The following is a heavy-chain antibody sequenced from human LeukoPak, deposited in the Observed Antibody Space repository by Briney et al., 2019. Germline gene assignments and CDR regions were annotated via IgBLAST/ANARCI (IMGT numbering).Heavy chain of an antibody. D-gene: IGHD2-2*01. CDR1: GGSVDTSDKY. CDR2: MFYGGRT. J-gene: IGHJ5*02. Sequence: SETLSLTCSVSGGSVDTSDKYWGWIRQPPGKGLEWIGSMFYGGRTFYRWSLKSRVTISVDASKNQFSLHLNSVTPEDTAVYYCARRLTQYDCFDPWGQGILVTVSS. V-gene: IGHV4-39*01. CDR3: ARRLTQYDCFDP.